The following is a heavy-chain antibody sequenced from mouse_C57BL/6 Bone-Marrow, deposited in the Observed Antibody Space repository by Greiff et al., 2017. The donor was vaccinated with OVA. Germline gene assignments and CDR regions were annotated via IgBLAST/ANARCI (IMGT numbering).Heavy chain of an antibody. CDR2: ISNGGGST. CDR3: ARHRTGTWFAY. CDR1: GFTFSDYY. D-gene: IGHD4-1*01. V-gene: IGHV5-12*01. Sequence: DVKLVESGGGLVQPGGSLKLSCAASGFTFSDYYMYWVRQTPEKRLEWVAYISNGGGSTYYPDTVKGRFTISRDNAKNTLYLQMSRLKSEDTAMYYCARHRTGTWFAYWGQGTLVTVSA. J-gene: IGHJ3*01.